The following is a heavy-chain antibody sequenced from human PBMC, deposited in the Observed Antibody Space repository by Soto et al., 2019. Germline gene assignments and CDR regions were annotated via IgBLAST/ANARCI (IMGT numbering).Heavy chain of an antibody. J-gene: IGHJ6*02. V-gene: IGHV5-10-1*01. CDR2: ISPSDSNI. CDR1: GYSFMSYW. D-gene: IGHD2-15*01. Sequence: GESLKISCNGSGYSFMSYWISWVRQMPGRGLEWMGRISPSDSNIDYSPSFQGHVTISADMSTSTAYLKWSSLRASDTAICYCARLGLAATYSYGMDVWGQGTTVTVSS. CDR3: ARLGLAATYSYGMDV.